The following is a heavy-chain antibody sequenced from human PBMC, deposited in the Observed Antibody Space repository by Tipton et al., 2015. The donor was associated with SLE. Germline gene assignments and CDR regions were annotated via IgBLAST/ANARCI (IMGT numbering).Heavy chain of an antibody. CDR2: IYYSGST. CDR1: GGSISSSSYY. CDR3: ARAGGGDSNWFDP. V-gene: IGHV4-39*07. J-gene: IGHJ5*02. Sequence: TLSLTCTVSGGSISSSSYYWGWIRQPPGKGLEWIGSIYYSGSTYYNPSLKSRVTISVDTSKNQFSLKPSSVTAADTAVYYCARAGGGDSNWFDPWGQGTLVTVSS. D-gene: IGHD2-21*01.